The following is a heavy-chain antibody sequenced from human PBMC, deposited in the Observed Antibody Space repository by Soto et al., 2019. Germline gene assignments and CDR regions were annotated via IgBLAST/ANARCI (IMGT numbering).Heavy chain of an antibody. Sequence: PGGPLRLSCAASGFTFGSYGMTWVRQAPGKGLECVSGITAATGTTYYADSVKGRFTISRDLSTNTLFLQMNSLRAADSAVYYCAKAKGRSNFYYSGLDVWGQGTTVTVSS. CDR1: GFTFGSYG. J-gene: IGHJ6*02. CDR3: AKAKGRSNFYYSGLDV. D-gene: IGHD1-26*01. V-gene: IGHV3-23*01. CDR2: ITAATGTT.